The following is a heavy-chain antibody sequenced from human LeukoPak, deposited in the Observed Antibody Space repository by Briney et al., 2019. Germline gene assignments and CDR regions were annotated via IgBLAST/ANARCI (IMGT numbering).Heavy chain of an antibody. D-gene: IGHD6-13*01. CDR3: ARTYSSSWRGWFDP. V-gene: IGHV1-69*04. Sequence: ASVKVSCKASGGTFSSYAISWMRQAPGQGLEWMGRIIPILGIANYAQKFQGRVTITADKSTSTAYMELSSLRSEDTAVYYCARTYSSSWRGWFDPWGQGTLVTVSS. CDR1: GGTFSSYA. CDR2: IIPILGIA. J-gene: IGHJ5*02.